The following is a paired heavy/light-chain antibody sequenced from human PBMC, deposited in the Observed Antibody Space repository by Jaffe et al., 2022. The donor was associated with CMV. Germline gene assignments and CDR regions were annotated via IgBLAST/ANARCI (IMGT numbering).Light chain of an antibody. J-gene: IGLJ3*02. CDR3: QSYDSSLGDWV. V-gene: IGLV1-40*01. CDR2: DYN. Sequence: QSVLTQPPSVSGAPGQRVTISCTGSSSNIGAGYAVHWYQQLPGRAPKLLIYDYNQRPSGVPERFSGSRSGTSASLAITGLQAEDEADYYCQSYDSSLGDWVFGGGTKLTVL. CDR1: SSNIGAGYA.
Heavy chain of an antibody. CDR1: GYSFTYYW. V-gene: IGHV5-51*01. J-gene: IGHJ4*02. Sequence: EVQLVQSGAEVKKSGESLKISCKGSGYSFTYYWIGWVRQMPGKGLEWMGIIYPGDSDTRYSPSFLQGQVTISADKSISTAYLQWSSLKASDTAIYYCARRGKLAPYYFDSWGQGTLVTVSS. D-gene: IGHD1-26*01. CDR3: ARRGKLAPYYFDS. CDR2: IYPGDSDT.